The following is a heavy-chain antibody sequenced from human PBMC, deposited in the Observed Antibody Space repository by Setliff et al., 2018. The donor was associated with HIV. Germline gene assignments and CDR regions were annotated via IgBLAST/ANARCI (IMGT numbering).Heavy chain of an antibody. CDR3: ARETYYYDNPQYYYYYMDV. CDR1: GGSISSGGYY. Sequence: SETLSLTCTVSGGSISSGGYYWSWIRQHPGKGLEWIGYIYYSGSVYYNPSLKSRLTISVDTSKNQFSLKLRSVTAADTAVYYCARETYYYDNPQYYYYYMDVWGKGTTVTVSS. CDR2: IYYSGSV. J-gene: IGHJ6*03. V-gene: IGHV4-31*03. D-gene: IGHD3-22*01.